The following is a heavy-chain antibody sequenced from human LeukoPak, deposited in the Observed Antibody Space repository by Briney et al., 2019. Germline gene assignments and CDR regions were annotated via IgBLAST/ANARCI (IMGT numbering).Heavy chain of an antibody. V-gene: IGHV3-21*01. Sequence: SGGSLRLSCAASGFTFSSYSMNWVRQAPGKGLEWVSSISSSSSYIYYADSVKGRFTISRDNSKNTLYLQMNSLRAEDTAVYYCARERYIAAAGSENDAFDIWGQGTMVTVPS. D-gene: IGHD6-13*01. CDR3: ARERYIAAAGSENDAFDI. CDR1: GFTFSSYS. J-gene: IGHJ3*02. CDR2: ISSSSSYI.